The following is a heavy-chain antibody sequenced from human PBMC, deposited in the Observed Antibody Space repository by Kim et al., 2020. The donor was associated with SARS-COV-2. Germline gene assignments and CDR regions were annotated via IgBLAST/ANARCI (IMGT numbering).Heavy chain of an antibody. J-gene: IGHJ5*02. V-gene: IGHV4-59*01. Sequence: KSRVTISVDTSKNLFSLKLSSVTAADTAVYYCARDLNYYGSGSYYNWFDPWGQGTLVTVSS. CDR3: ARDLNYYGSGSYYNWFDP. D-gene: IGHD3-10*01.